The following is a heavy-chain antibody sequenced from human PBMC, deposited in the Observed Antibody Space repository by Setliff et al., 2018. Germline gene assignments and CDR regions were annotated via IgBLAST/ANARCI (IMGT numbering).Heavy chain of an antibody. D-gene: IGHD6-19*01. CDR2: IYIGGSA. CDR3: AREQWLDPPGYYYMDV. J-gene: IGHJ6*03. CDR1: GGAISSYY. Sequence: SETLSLTCTVSGGAISSYYWSWIRQPAGKGLEWIGHIYIGGSANYNPSLKSRVTMSIDTSKNQFSLKLNSVTAADMAVYYCAREQWLDPPGYYYMDVWAKGTTVTVS. V-gene: IGHV4-4*07.